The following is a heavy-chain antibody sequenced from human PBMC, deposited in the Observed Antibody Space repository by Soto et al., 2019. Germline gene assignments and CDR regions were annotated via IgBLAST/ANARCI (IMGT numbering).Heavy chain of an antibody. CDR2: IKQDGSEK. V-gene: IGHV3-7*01. D-gene: IGHD1-1*01. CDR3: AGWALTNDAFDI. Sequence: GAPLRLSCAVSGFTFGNYSFSCVRQAPGKGLEWVANIKQDGSEKYYVDSVKGRFTISRDNAKNSLYLQMNSLRAEDTAVYYCAGWALTNDAFDIWSQGTMVTVSS. CDR1: GFTFGNYS. J-gene: IGHJ3*02.